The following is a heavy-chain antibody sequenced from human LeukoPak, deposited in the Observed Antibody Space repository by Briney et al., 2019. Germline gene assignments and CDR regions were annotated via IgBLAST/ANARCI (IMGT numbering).Heavy chain of an antibody. D-gene: IGHD5-18*01. V-gene: IGHV3-33*01. J-gene: IGHJ4*02. CDR2: IYYDGSSK. CDR1: GYTFSNYG. Sequence: GGSLRLSCAVSGYTFSNYGMHWVRQAPGKGLEWVALIYYDGSSKYYADSVKGRFTISRDNSKNTLYLQINSLRAEDTAVYFCARETKDTAMMYYFDFWGQGTLVTVSS. CDR3: ARETKDTAMMYYFDF.